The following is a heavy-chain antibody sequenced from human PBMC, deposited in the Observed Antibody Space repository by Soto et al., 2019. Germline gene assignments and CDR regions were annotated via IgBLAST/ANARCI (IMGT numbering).Heavy chain of an antibody. CDR2: SSNSGCFT. D-gene: IGHD3-3*01. V-gene: IGHV3-11*06. Sequence: PGGSLRLSCAVSRISFSAYWMSWVRQAPGKGLEWIGNSSNSGCFTRYADSVKGRFSISRDNAKNSLYLQMNSLRAEDTAVYYCASSIFGEAWGQGTLVTVSS. CDR3: ASSIFGEA. J-gene: IGHJ5*02. CDR1: RISFSAYW.